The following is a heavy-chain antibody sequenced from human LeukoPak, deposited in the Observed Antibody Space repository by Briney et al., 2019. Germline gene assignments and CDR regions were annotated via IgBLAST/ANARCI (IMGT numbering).Heavy chain of an antibody. CDR2: ISDNGGGT. D-gene: IGHD6-19*01. CDR3: AEHRGARADSSRIGMDV. V-gene: IGHV3-23*01. J-gene: IGHJ6*02. CDR1: GLTFSSYA. Sequence: SGGSLRLSCAASGLTFSSYAMSWVRQAPGKGLEWVSTISDNGGGTHYADSVKGRSTISRDNSKNTLYLQMNSLRAEDTAVYYCAEHRGARADSSRIGMDVWGQGTTVTVSS.